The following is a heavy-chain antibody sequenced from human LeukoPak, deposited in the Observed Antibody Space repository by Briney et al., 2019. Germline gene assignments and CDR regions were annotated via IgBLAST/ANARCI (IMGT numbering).Heavy chain of an antibody. Sequence: SETLSLTCTVSGDSISSYYWSWIRQPPGQGLQWIGYIFYSGSTNYNASLRSRVAISVDTSKNQFSLRLTSVTAADTAVYYCAGRSARYFDHWGQGALVTVSS. J-gene: IGHJ4*02. V-gene: IGHV4-59*01. CDR3: AGRSARYFDH. CDR1: GDSISSYY. CDR2: IFYSGST. D-gene: IGHD1-26*01.